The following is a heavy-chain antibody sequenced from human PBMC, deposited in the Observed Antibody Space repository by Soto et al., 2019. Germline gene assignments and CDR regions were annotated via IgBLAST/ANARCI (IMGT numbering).Heavy chain of an antibody. D-gene: IGHD6-19*01. CDR2: ISGSGGRT. V-gene: IGHV3-23*01. Sequence: EVQLLESGGGLVQPGGSLRLSCAASGFTFSSYAMSWVRQAPGKGLEWVSAISGSGGRTYYADSVKGRFTISRDNSKNTLYLQMNSLRAEDTAVYYCAKVESSGWSLPYYYSYGMDVWGQGTTVTVSS. J-gene: IGHJ6*02. CDR3: AKVESSGWSLPYYYSYGMDV. CDR1: GFTFSSYA.